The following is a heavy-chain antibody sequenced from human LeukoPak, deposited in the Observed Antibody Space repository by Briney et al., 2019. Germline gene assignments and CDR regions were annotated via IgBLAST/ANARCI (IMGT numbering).Heavy chain of an antibody. CDR1: KFAFSSYA. J-gene: IGHJ3*02. CDR3: GKNRYSGSLSPFDI. D-gene: IGHD1-26*01. CDR2: ISGGGGDT. Sequence: GSLRLSCVASKFAFSSYAMSWVRRAPGKGLEWVSAISGGGGDTYYADSVKGRFTISRDNSKNTLYLQMNSLRAEDTAVYYCGKNRYSGSLSPFDIWGQGTMVTVSS. V-gene: IGHV3-23*01.